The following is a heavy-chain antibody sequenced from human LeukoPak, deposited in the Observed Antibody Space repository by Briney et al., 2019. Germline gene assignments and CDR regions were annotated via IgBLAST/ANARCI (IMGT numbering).Heavy chain of an antibody. CDR2: ISGSGTST. V-gene: IGHV3-23*01. J-gene: IGHJ4*02. D-gene: IGHD3-3*01. CDR1: GFTFSSYA. Sequence: GGSLRLSCAASGFTFSSYAMSWVRQAPGTGLGWVSGISGSGTSTYYADSVKGRFTISRDNAKNTLYLQMNSLRAEDTAVYYCAREDYDFWSGYSVTFDYWGQGTLVTVSS. CDR3: AREDYDFWSGYSVTFDY.